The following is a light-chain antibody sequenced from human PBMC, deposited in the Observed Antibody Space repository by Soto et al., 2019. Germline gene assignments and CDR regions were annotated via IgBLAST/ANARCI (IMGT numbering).Light chain of an antibody. Sequence: QSALTQPASVSGSPGQSITISCTGTSSDVGGSDFVSWYQQHPGKAPKLMIYDVNNRPSGVSSRFSGSKSGNTASLTISGLQDEDDADYYCSLYTSGSTVFGTGTKLTVL. CDR1: SSDVGGSDF. CDR2: DVN. CDR3: SLYTSGSTV. V-gene: IGLV2-14*03. J-gene: IGLJ1*01.